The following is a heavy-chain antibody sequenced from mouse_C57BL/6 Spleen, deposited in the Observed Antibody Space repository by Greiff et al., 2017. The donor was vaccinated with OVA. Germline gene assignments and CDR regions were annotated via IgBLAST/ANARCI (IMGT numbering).Heavy chain of an antibody. CDR1: GYTFTSYW. V-gene: IGHV1-52*01. CDR2: IDPSDSET. CDR3: ARGENDGYSYAMDY. D-gene: IGHD2-3*01. J-gene: IGHJ4*01. Sequence: QVQLKQPGAELVRPGSSVKLSCKASGYTFTSYWMHWVKQRPIQGLEWIGNIDPSDSETHYNQKFKDKATLTVDKSSSTAYMQLSSLTSEDSAVYYCARGENDGYSYAMDYWGQGTSVTVSS.